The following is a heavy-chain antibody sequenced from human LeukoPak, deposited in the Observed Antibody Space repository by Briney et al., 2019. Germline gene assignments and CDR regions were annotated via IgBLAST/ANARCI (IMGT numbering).Heavy chain of an antibody. CDR2: IYSGGST. D-gene: IGHD3-3*01. Sequence: GGSLRLSCAASGFTVSSNYMSWVRQAPGKGLEWVSVIYSGGSTCYADSVKGRFTISRDNSKNTLYLQMNSLRAEDTAVYYCAKVLRFLEWPLDYWGQGTLVTVSS. J-gene: IGHJ4*02. V-gene: IGHV3-66*01. CDR1: GFTVSSNY. CDR3: AKVLRFLEWPLDY.